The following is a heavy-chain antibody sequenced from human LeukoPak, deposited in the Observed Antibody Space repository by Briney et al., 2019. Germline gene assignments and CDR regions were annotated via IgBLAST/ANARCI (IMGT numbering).Heavy chain of an antibody. V-gene: IGHV3-7*01. Sequence: GGSLRFSCTASGFVFCDYWMSWVREAPGKGLEWLANINQDGSQTSHVDSVRGRFTVSRDNAKNSLYLQMNSLRVDDTAVYYCARDSTPRYSGYDWVFWGRGTLVTVSS. CDR1: GFVFCDYW. CDR2: INQDGSQT. D-gene: IGHD5-12*01. CDR3: ARDSTPRYSGYDWVF. J-gene: IGHJ4*02.